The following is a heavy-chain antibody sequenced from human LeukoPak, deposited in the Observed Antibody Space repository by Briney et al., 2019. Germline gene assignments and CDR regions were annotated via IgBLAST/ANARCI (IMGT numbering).Heavy chain of an antibody. CDR2: MSSRGNTI. Sequence: GGSLRLSCAASGFIFGDYYMAWIRQAPGKGLERISYMSSRGNTIYYADSVKGRFTISRDNTKNSLFLQMNSLRAEDTAVYYCTKDPIRVAVRGQGTTVTVS. J-gene: IGHJ6*02. CDR1: GFIFGDYY. CDR3: TKDPIRVAV. D-gene: IGHD3-3*02. V-gene: IGHV3-11*01.